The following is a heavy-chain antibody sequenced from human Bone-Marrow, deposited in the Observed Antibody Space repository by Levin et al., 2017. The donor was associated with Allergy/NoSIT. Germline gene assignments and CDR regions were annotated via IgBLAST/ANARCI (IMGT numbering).Heavy chain of an antibody. CDR1: DDSISSSIYC. CDR3: ARRRDYGGRFDS. V-gene: IGHV4-39*01. Sequence: TASETLSLTCSVSDDSISSSIYCWAWIRQPPGKGLEWIGTFYYGGNPFYNPSLKSRVTMSVDTSKNQFSLRLTSVTAADTALYYCARRRDYGGRFDSWGQGTLVTVSS. CDR2: FYYGGNP. J-gene: IGHJ4*02. D-gene: IGHD4-23*01.